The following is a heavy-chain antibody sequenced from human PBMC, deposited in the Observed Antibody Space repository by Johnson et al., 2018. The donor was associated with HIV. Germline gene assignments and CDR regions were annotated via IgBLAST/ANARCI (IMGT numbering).Heavy chain of an antibody. V-gene: IGHV3-9*01. CDR1: GFTFDDYA. J-gene: IGHJ3*02. D-gene: IGHD1-1*01. CDR3: ARGDGYRRAFDI. Sequence: VQLVESGGGLVQPGRSLRLSCAASGFTFDDYAMHWVRQAPGKGLEWVSGISWNSGSIGYADSVKGRFTISSDNAKNSLYLQMNSLRAEDTAVYYCARGDGYRRAFDIWGQGTMVTVSS. CDR2: ISWNSGSI.